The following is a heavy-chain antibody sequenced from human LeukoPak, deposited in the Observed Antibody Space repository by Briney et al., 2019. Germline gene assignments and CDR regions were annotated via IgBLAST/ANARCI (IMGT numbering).Heavy chain of an antibody. Sequence: SETLSLTCGVSGYSISSGYYWSWIRQPPGKGLEWIGEINHSGSTNYNPSLKSRVTISVDTSKSQFSLKLSSVTAADTAVYYCARGGYCSSTSCYVDYWGQGTLVTVSS. V-gene: IGHV4-34*01. CDR3: ARGGYCSSTSCYVDY. CDR2: INHSGST. D-gene: IGHD2-2*01. CDR1: GYSISSGYY. J-gene: IGHJ4*02.